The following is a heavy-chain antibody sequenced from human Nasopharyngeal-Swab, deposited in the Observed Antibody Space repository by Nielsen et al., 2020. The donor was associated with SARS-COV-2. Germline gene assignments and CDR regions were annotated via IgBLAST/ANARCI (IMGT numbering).Heavy chain of an antibody. CDR1: GYTFPSYY. D-gene: IGHD6-19*01. J-gene: IGHJ4*02. Sequence: ASVKVSCKASGYTFPSYYVHWVRQPPGHGLEWMGIINPSVVSTTYAQEFQDRVTVTRDTSTGTVYMDLSSLRSEDTAVYFCARSAEYTSGLDYWGQGTLVTVSS. CDR2: INPSVVST. CDR3: ARSAEYTSGLDY. V-gene: IGHV1-46*01.